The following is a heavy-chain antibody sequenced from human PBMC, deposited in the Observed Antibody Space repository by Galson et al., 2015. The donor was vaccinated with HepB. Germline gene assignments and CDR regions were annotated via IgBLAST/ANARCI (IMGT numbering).Heavy chain of an antibody. D-gene: IGHD3-22*01. J-gene: IGHJ4*02. CDR3: AKVVSRYDSSGYYSPLFDY. Sequence: SLRLSCAASGFTFSSYGMHWVRQAPGKGLEWVAVISYDGSNKYYADSVKGRFTISRDNSKNTLYLQMNSLRAEDTAVYYCAKVVSRYDSSGYYSPLFDYWGQGTLVTVSS. V-gene: IGHV3-30*18. CDR1: GFTFSSYG. CDR2: ISYDGSNK.